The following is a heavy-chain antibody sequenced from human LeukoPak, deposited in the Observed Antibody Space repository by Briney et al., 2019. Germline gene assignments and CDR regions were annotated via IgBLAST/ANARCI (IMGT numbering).Heavy chain of an antibody. CDR2: ISAYNGNT. Sequence: ASVKVSCKASGYTFTSYGISWVRQAPGQGLERMGWISAYNGNTNYAQKLQGRVTMTTDTSTSTAYMELRSLRSDDTAVYYCARDSDYADAFDIWGQGTMVTVSS. D-gene: IGHD4-17*01. J-gene: IGHJ3*02. V-gene: IGHV1-18*01. CDR1: GYTFTSYG. CDR3: ARDSDYADAFDI.